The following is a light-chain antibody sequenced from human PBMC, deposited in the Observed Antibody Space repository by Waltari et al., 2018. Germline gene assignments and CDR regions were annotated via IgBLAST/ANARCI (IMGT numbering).Light chain of an antibody. CDR2: AAS. Sequence: DIQMTQSPSSVSASVGDRVTTTCRASPDISRGLDWYQQKPGKASKLFNYAASSLQSGVPSRFSGSGSGTEFTLTISSLQPEDFATYYCQQATSFPPLTFGGGTKVEIK. CDR1: PDISRG. V-gene: IGKV1D-12*01. CDR3: QQATSFPPLT. J-gene: IGKJ4*01.